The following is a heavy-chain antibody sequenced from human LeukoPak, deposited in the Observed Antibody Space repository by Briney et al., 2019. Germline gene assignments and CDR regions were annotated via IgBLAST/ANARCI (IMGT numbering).Heavy chain of an antibody. Sequence: ASVKVSCKVSGYSGDTLTEISLHWVRQAPGQGLEWMGWINPNSGGTSNLQKFQGRVAMTRDTSISTAYMDLSRLRSDDTAVYYCARGRAGDYFDYWGQGTLVTVSS. CDR3: ARGRAGDYFDY. CDR2: INPNSGGT. V-gene: IGHV1-2*02. J-gene: IGHJ4*02. CDR1: GYSGDTLTEIS.